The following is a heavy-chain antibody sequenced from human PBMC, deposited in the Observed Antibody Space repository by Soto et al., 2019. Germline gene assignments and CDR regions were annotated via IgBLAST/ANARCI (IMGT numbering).Heavy chain of an antibody. Sequence: GGSLRLSCAASGFTFSSYGMHWVRQAPGKGLEWVAVISYDGSNKYYADSVKGRFTISRDNSKNTLYLQMNSLRAEDTAVYYCAKEGRGRRGYYYGMDVWGQGTTVTVSS. CDR2: ISYDGSNK. V-gene: IGHV3-30*18. D-gene: IGHD3-16*01. CDR1: GFTFSSYG. CDR3: AKEGRGRRGYYYGMDV. J-gene: IGHJ6*02.